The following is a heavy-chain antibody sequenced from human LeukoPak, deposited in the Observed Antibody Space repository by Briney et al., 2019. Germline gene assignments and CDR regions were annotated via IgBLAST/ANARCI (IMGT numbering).Heavy chain of an antibody. V-gene: IGHV1-18*01. CDR2: ISAYNGNT. D-gene: IGHD1-7*01. Sequence: ASVKVSCKASGYTLTSYGVSWMRQAPGQGLEWMGWISAYNGNTNYAQNLQGRVTMTTDTSTSTAYMELRSLRSDDTAVYYCARELDLGNYFDYWGQGTLVSVSS. J-gene: IGHJ4*02. CDR3: ARELDLGNYFDY. CDR1: GYTLTSYG.